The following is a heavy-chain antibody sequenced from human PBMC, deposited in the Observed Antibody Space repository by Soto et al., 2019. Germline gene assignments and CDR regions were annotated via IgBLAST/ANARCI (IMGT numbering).Heavy chain of an antibody. CDR3: ALVPGIAVATQVRRAFDI. CDR1: GFSLSTSGVG. CDR2: IYWDDDK. Sequence: QITLKESGPTLVKPTQTLTLTCTFSGFSLSTSGVGVGWIRQPPGKALEWLALIYWDDDKRYSPSLKSRLTIIKDTSKNQVVLTMTNMDPVNTATYYCALVPGIAVATQVRRAFDIWGQGTMVTVSS. J-gene: IGHJ3*02. D-gene: IGHD6-19*01. V-gene: IGHV2-5*02.